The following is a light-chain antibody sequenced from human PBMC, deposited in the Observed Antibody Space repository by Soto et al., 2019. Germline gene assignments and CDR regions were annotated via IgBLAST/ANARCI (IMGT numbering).Light chain of an antibody. V-gene: IGKV1-13*02. CDR2: DAS. Sequence: AIQVTQSPSSLSAAVGDRVTMTCRASQAISTALVWYQQKPGKAPKLLIYDASSLESGVPSRFSGSGFGTDFTLTISSLQPEDFATYYCQQFDSYPLTFGGGTKVEI. CDR1: QAISTA. J-gene: IGKJ4*01. CDR3: QQFDSYPLT.